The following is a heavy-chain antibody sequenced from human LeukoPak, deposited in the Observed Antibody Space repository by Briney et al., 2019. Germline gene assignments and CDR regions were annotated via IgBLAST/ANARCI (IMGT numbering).Heavy chain of an antibody. CDR2: IYYSGST. CDR1: GGSISSYY. J-gene: IGHJ4*02. CDR3: ARGKAVAGDFDY. Sequence: SETLSLTCTVSGGSISSYYWSWIRQPPGKGLEWVGYIYYSGSTNYNPSLKSRVTISVDTSKNQFSLKLSSVTAADTAVYYCARGKAVAGDFDYWGQGTLVTVSS. V-gene: IGHV4-59*01. D-gene: IGHD6-19*01.